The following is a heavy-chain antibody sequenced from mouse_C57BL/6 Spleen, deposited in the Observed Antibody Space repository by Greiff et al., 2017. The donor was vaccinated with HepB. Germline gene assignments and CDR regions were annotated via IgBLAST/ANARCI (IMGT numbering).Heavy chain of an antibody. CDR3: ARSAYGSSPSFDY. J-gene: IGHJ2*01. Sequence: EVMLVESGGGLVKPGGSLKLSCAASGFTFSDYGMHWVRQAPEKGLEWVAYISSGSSTIYYADTVKGRFTISRDNAKNTLFLQMTSLRSEDTAMYYCARSAYGSSPSFDYWGQGTTLTVSS. CDR1: GFTFSDYG. D-gene: IGHD1-1*01. CDR2: ISSGSSTI. V-gene: IGHV5-17*01.